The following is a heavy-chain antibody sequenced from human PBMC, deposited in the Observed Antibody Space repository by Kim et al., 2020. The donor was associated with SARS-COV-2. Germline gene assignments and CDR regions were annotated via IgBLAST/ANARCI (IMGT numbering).Heavy chain of an antibody. Sequence: SETLSLTCTVSGDSISVYHWSWIRQPAGKRLEWIGRMHISGANYYSPSLKSRVTMSLDTSSKQFSLRLRSVTAADTAVYYCARTVERVGSAWSDFDYWGPGALVTVSS. J-gene: IGHJ4*02. D-gene: IGHD6-19*01. CDR1: GDSISVYH. V-gene: IGHV4-4*07. CDR2: MHISGAN. CDR3: ARTVERVGSAWSDFDY.